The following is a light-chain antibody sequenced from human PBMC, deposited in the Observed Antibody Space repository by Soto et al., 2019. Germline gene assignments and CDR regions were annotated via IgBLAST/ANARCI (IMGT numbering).Light chain of an antibody. Sequence: QSALTQPASVSGSPGQSITISCTGTSSDVGSYNLVSWYQQNPGKAPKLMIYEGSERPSGVSNRFSGSKSGNTASLTISGLQADDEADYYCCSYAGSSTLVFGGGTQLTVL. V-gene: IGLV2-23*01. J-gene: IGLJ2*01. CDR2: EGS. CDR1: SSDVGSYNL. CDR3: CSYAGSSTLV.